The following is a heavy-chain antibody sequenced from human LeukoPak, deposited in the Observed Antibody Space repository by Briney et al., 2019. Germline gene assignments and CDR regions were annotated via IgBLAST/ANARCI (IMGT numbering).Heavy chain of an antibody. CDR2: INHSGST. D-gene: IGHD6-13*01. CDR1: GGSFSGYY. CDR3: ARGHSSSWARRGFDY. Sequence: SETLSLTCAVYGGSFSGYYWSWIRQPPGKGLEWIGEINHSGSTNYNPSLKSRVTISVDTSKNQFSLKLSSVTAADTAVYYCARGHSSSWARRGFDYWGQGTLVTVSS. V-gene: IGHV4-34*01. J-gene: IGHJ4*02.